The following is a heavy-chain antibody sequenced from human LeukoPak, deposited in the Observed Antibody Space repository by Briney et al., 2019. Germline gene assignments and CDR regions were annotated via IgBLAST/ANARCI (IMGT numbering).Heavy chain of an antibody. CDR1: GYTFTSYG. J-gene: IGHJ4*02. V-gene: IGHV1-18*01. D-gene: IGHD3-10*01. CDR2: ISAYNGNT. CDR3: ARDPPDYGSGSYSDY. Sequence: ASVKVSCKASGYTFTSYGISWERQAPGQGLEWMGWISAYNGNTNYAQKLQGRVTMTTDTSTGTAYMELRSLRSDDTAVYYCARDPPDYGSGSYSDYWGQGTLVTVSS.